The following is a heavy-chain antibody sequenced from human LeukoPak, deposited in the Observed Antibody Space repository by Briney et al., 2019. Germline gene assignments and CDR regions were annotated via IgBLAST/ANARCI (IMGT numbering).Heavy chain of an antibody. J-gene: IGHJ4*02. Sequence: ASVKVSCKASGYTFTGYYIHWVRQAPGQGLEGMGGINSNSGGTYYAQKFQGRVTVTRDTSIGTAFLELNRLRSDDTAVYYCARGGDVHSATVRFQYWGQGSLVSVSS. CDR3: ARGGDVHSATVRFQY. CDR2: INSNSGGT. V-gene: IGHV1-2*02. CDR1: GYTFTGYY. D-gene: IGHD7-27*01.